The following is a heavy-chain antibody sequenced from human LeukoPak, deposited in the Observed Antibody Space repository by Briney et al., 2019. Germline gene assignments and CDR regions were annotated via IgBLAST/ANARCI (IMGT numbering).Heavy chain of an antibody. CDR1: GFTFSSHW. D-gene: IGHD6-19*01. V-gene: IGHV3-7*01. J-gene: IGHJ4*02. CDR2: INQDGSQK. CDR3: AREQVAGPFDY. Sequence: GGSLRLSCAGSGFTFSSHWIGWVRQAPGKGLEWVAHINQDGSQKYYVDSVEGRFAISRDNAKNSLYLQMNSLRAEDTAIYYCAREQVAGPFDYWGQGTLVTVSS.